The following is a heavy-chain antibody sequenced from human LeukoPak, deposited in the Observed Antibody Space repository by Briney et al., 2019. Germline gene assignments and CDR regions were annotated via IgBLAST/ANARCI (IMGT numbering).Heavy chain of an antibody. CDR1: GGSISSGRYY. Sequence: PSQTLSLTCTVSGGSISSGRYYWSWIRQPAGKGLEWIGRIYTSGCTNYNPPPKSRVTISVATSNNQFSLKLRSVTAADTAVYYCARDQGGLDPHYFDYWGQGTLVTVSS. CDR3: ARDQGGLDPHYFDY. V-gene: IGHV4-61*02. D-gene: IGHD5-12*01. J-gene: IGHJ4*02. CDR2: IYTSGCT.